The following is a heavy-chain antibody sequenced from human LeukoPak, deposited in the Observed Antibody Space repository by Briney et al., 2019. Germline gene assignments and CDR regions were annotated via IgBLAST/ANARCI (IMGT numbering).Heavy chain of an antibody. J-gene: IGHJ4*02. CDR3: ARDGALPDY. CDR1: GFTFSNYW. V-gene: IGHV3-74*01. D-gene: IGHD2-15*01. CDR2: INGDGSGT. Sequence: GGSLRLSCAASGFTFSNYWMHWVGQAPGKGLVWVSRINGDGSGTIYSDSVKGRFTISRDNAKDTLYLQMNSLRAEDTAVYYCARDGALPDYWGQGTLVTVSS.